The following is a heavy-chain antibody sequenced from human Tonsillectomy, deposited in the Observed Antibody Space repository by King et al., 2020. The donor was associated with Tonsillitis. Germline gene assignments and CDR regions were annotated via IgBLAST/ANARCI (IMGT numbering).Heavy chain of an antibody. CDR1: GFTFSSYE. Sequence: VQLVQSGGGLVQPGGSLRLSCAASGFTFSSYEMNWVRQAPGKGLEWVSYISSSGSTIYYADSVKGRFTISRDNAKNSLYLQMNSLRAEDTAVYYCARRKSSGWYENDYWGQGTLVTVAS. V-gene: IGHV3-48*03. CDR3: ARRKSSGWYENDY. CDR2: ISSSGSTI. D-gene: IGHD6-19*01. J-gene: IGHJ4*02.